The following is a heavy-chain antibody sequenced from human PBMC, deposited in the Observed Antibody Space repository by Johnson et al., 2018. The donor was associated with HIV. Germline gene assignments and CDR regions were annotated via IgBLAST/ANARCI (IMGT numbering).Heavy chain of an antibody. Sequence: QVQLVESGGGVVQPGRSLRVSCAASGFTFSSYGMHWVRQAPGKGLEWVAFIRYDGSNKYYADSVKGRFTISRDNSKNTLYLQMNSLRVEDTAVYYCAKGRNTYGADVFDIWGQGTMVTVSS. CDR3: AKGRNTYGADVFDI. V-gene: IGHV3-30*02. CDR2: IRYDGSNK. CDR1: GFTFSSYG. J-gene: IGHJ3*02. D-gene: IGHD4/OR15-4a*01.